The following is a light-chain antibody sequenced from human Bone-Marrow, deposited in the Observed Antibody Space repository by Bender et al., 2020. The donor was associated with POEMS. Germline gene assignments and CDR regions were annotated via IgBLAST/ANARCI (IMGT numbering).Light chain of an antibody. CDR3: CSYAGSTTLV. Sequence: QSVLTQPPSVSGAPGQRVTISCTGSSSNTGSGYDINWYQHLPGTAPKLLIYGYNNRPSGVPDRFSGSKSGNTASLTISGLQAEEEADYYCCSYAGSTTLVFGGGTKLTVL. CDR2: GYN. CDR1: SSNTGSGYD. V-gene: IGLV1-40*01. J-gene: IGLJ2*01.